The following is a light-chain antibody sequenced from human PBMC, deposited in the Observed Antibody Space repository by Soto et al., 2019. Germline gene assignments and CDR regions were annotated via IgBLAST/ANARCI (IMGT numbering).Light chain of an antibody. V-gene: IGLV1-44*01. CDR2: SNN. Sequence: QSVLTQPPSASGTPGQRVTISCSGSSSNIGSNTINSYQQLPGTAPKLLIYSNNQPPSGVSDRFSVSKSGTSASLAISGLQSEDEDDYYCAAWDDSLNGPVFGGGTKLTVL. J-gene: IGLJ2*01. CDR3: AAWDDSLNGPV. CDR1: SSNIGSNT.